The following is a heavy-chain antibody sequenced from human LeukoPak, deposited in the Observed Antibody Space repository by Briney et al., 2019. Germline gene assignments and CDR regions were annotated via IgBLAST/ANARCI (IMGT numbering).Heavy chain of an antibody. CDR3: ARGRVDSSGYYNYYYYMDV. D-gene: IGHD3-22*01. CDR2: ISSSGSTI. J-gene: IGHJ6*03. Sequence: GGSLRLSCAASGFTFSDYYMSWIRQAPGKGLEWVSYISSSGSTIYYADSVKGRFTISRDNAKNSLYLQMNSLRAEDTALYYCARGRVDSSGYYNYYYYMDVWGKGTTVTVSS. V-gene: IGHV3-11*01. CDR1: GFTFSDYY.